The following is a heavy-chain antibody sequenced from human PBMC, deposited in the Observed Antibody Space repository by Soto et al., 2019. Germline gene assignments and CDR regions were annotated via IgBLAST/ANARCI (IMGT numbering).Heavy chain of an antibody. Sequence: GESLKLSCKGSGYPFTNYWIGWVRQMPGKGLEWMGIIYPGDSDTKYNPSFQGQVTISADKSITTTYLQWSSLKASDTAIYDGAASIFYYGMDGWGQGTTVTVSS. J-gene: IGHJ6*02. CDR1: GYPFTNYW. CDR3: AASIFYYGMDG. CDR2: IYPGDSDT. V-gene: IGHV5-51*01.